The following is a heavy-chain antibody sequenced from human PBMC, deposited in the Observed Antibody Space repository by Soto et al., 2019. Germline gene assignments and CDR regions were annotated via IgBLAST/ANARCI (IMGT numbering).Heavy chain of an antibody. CDR3: AKDRPGYYDFWSGYPSPDIDY. D-gene: IGHD3-3*01. Sequence: PGGSLRLSCAASGFTFSSYAMSWVRQAPGKGLEWVSAISGSGGSTYYADSVKGRFTISRDNSKNTLYLQMNSLGAEDTAVYYCAKDRPGYYDFWSGYPSPDIDYWGQGTLVTV. CDR1: GFTFSSYA. V-gene: IGHV3-23*01. CDR2: ISGSGGST. J-gene: IGHJ4*02.